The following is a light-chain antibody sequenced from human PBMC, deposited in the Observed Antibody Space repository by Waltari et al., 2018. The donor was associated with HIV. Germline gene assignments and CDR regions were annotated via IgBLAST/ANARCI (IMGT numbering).Light chain of an antibody. CDR3: QVWDSGSEPPVL. J-gene: IGLJ3*02. Sequence: SYVLTQPPSVSVAPGPTARITCGGNNIRTKSVQWYQQKPGQAPVLVVFDDVDRPSGIPERFSGSNSGNMATLTISRVEAGDEADYYCQVWDSGSEPPVLFGGGTKLTVL. CDR2: DDV. V-gene: IGLV3-21*02. CDR1: NIRTKS.